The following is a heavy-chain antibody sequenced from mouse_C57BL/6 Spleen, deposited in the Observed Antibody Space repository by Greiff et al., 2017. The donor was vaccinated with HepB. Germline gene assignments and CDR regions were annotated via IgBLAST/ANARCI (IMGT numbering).Heavy chain of an antibody. Sequence: EVQGVESGGGLVQPGGSMKLSCVASGFTFSNYWMNWVRQSPEKGLEWVAQIRLKSDNYATHYAESVKGRFTISRDDSKSSVYLQMNNLRAEDTGIYYCTGLDGSRPYWYFDVWGTGTTVTVSS. CDR3: TGLDGSRPYWYFDV. V-gene: IGHV6-3*01. CDR2: IRLKSDNYAT. CDR1: GFTFSNYW. J-gene: IGHJ1*03. D-gene: IGHD1-1*01.